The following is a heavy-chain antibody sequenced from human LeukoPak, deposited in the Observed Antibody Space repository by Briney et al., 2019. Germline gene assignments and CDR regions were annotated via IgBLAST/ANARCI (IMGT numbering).Heavy chain of an antibody. J-gene: IGHJ6*02. D-gene: IGHD1-26*01. CDR3: ARYSGSYEVNYYYYYGMDV. CDR2: IKQDGSEK. V-gene: IGHV3-7*03. CDR1: GFTFSSYW. Sequence: PGGSLRLSCAASGFTFSSYWMSWVRQAPGKGLEWVANIKQDGSEKYYVDSVKGRFTISRDNAKNSLYLHMNSLRAEDTAVYYCARYSGSYEVNYYYYYGMDVWGQGTTVTVSS.